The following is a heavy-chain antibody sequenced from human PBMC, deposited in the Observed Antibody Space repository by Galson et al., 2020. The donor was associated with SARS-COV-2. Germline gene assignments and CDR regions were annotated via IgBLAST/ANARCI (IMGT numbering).Heavy chain of an antibody. V-gene: IGHV3-15*01. CDR1: GFTFSIAW. Sequence: GESLKISCAASGFTFSIAWMSWVRQAPGKGLEWVGRVKSKTDDGTTDYAAPVKGRFTISRDDAKNTLFLQMNSLKTEDTAVYYCTTLGGYSYGYRDYWGQGILVTVSS. D-gene: IGHD5-18*01. J-gene: IGHJ4*02. CDR3: TTLGGYSYGYRDY. CDR2: VKSKTDDGTT.